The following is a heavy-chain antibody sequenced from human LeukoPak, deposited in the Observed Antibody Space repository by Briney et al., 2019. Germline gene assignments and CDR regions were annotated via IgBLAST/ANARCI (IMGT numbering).Heavy chain of an antibody. CDR1: GFTFSDYY. J-gene: IGHJ4*02. D-gene: IGHD5-18*01. CDR2: ISGSGNTM. CDR3: ARVRYSYGYSFDY. Sequence: GGSLRLSCAASGFTFSDYYMSWIRQAPGKGLEWVSYISGSGNTMDYADSVKGRFTISRDNAKNSLYLQMSSLRAEDTAVYYCARVRYSYGYSFDYWGQGTLVTVSS. V-gene: IGHV3-11*01.